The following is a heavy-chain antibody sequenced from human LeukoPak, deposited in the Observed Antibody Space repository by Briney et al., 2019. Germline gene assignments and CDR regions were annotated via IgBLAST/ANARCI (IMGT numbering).Heavy chain of an antibody. Sequence: GGSLRLSCAASGFTFDDYAMHWVRQAPGKGPEWVSGISWNSGSIGYADSVKGRFTISRDNAKNSLYLQMNSLRAEDTALYYCAKDGAYDILTGYPDYWGQGTLVTVSS. CDR2: ISWNSGSI. D-gene: IGHD3-9*01. CDR1: GFTFDDYA. CDR3: AKDGAYDILTGYPDY. V-gene: IGHV3-9*01. J-gene: IGHJ4*02.